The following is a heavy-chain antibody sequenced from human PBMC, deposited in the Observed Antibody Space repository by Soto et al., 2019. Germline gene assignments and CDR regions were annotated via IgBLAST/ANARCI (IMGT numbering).Heavy chain of an antibody. D-gene: IGHD1-7*01. CDR2: IGIGSSTK. J-gene: IGHJ5*02. V-gene: IGHV3-48*01. Sequence: PGGSLRVSCAASGFTFRNYGMNWVRQAPGKGLEWVSYIGIGSSTKYYADSVKGRFTISRDNAKNSLYLQMNSLRAEDTAVYYCAKDPLTGTGKGNWFDPWGQGTLVTVSS. CDR3: AKDPLTGTGKGNWFDP. CDR1: GFTFRNYG.